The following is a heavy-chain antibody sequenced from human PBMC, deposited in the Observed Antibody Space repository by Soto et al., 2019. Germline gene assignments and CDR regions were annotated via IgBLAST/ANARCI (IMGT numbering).Heavy chain of an antibody. J-gene: IGHJ6*02. CDR1: GGTFSSYA. Sequence: QVQLVQSGAEVKKPGSSVKVSCKASGGTFSSYAISWVRQAPGQGLEWMGGIIPIFGTANYAQKFQGRVTITADESTSTAYMELSSLRSEDTAVYYCARALRYCSGGSCPKQYYYYGMDVWGQGTTVTVSS. CDR2: IIPIFGTA. D-gene: IGHD2-15*01. V-gene: IGHV1-69*01. CDR3: ARALRYCSGGSCPKQYYYYGMDV.